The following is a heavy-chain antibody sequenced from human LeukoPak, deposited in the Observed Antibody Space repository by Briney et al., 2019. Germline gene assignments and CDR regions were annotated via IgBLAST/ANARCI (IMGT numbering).Heavy chain of an antibody. CDR2: INHSGST. CDR3: ARGFPRRYGSGSYYNVPPYYYYYGMDV. V-gene: IGHV4-34*01. CDR1: GGSFSGYY. Sequence: SETLSLTCAVYGGSFSGYYWSWIRQPPGKGLEWIGEINHSGSTNYNPSLKSRVTISVDTSKHQFSLKLSSVTAADTAVYYCARGFPRRYGSGSYYNVPPYYYYYGMDVWGQGTTVTVSS. D-gene: IGHD3-10*01. J-gene: IGHJ6*02.